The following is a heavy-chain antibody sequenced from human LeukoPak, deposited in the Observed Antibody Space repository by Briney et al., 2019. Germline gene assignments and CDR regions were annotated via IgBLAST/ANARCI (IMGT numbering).Heavy chain of an antibody. Sequence: GESLRLSCAASGFTFSNYWMHWVRQAPGKGLEWVSRINSDETSTNYADSVKGRFTISRDNAKNTLYLQMNGLRAEDTAVYYCASRRSTSFDYWGQGTLVTVSS. D-gene: IGHD5/OR15-5a*01. CDR1: GFTFSNYW. CDR2: INSDETST. CDR3: ASRRSTSFDY. V-gene: IGHV3-74*01. J-gene: IGHJ4*02.